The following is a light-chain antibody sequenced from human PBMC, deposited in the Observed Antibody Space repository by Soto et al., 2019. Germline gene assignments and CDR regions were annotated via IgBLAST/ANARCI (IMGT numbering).Light chain of an antibody. V-gene: IGKV3-15*01. CDR3: QQYNKWPPWT. J-gene: IGKJ1*01. Sequence: EIVMTQSPATLSVSPGERATLSCRASQSVGSDLAWYQQKPGQAPRLLIYRASTRATGIPARFSGSGSGTEFTLTISSLQSEDFAAYYCQQYNKWPPWTFGQGTKVDIK. CDR2: RAS. CDR1: QSVGSD.